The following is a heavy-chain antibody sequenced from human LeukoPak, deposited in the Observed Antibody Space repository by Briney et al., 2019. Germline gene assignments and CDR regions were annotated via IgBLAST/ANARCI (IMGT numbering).Heavy chain of an antibody. Sequence: PSETLSLTCTVSGGSISTSSYYWGWIRQPPGKGLECIGNIYYSGSTYYNPSLKSRVTISVDTSKNQFSLKLSSVTAADTAVYYCAREEMATSGNDYWGQGTLVTVSS. CDR2: IYYSGST. D-gene: IGHD5-24*01. J-gene: IGHJ4*02. CDR3: AREEMATSGNDY. CDR1: GGSISTSSYY. V-gene: IGHV4-39*07.